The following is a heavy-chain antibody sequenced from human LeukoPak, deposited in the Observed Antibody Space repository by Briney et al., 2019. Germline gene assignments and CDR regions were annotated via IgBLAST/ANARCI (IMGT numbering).Heavy chain of an antibody. CDR2: ISSSGSTI. J-gene: IGHJ6*02. V-gene: IGHV3-48*03. Sequence: GSLRLSCAASGSTFSSYEMNWVRQAPGKGLEWVSYISSSGSTIYYADSVKGRFTISRDNAKNSLYLRMNSLRAEDTAVYYCARYDYYYYGMDVWGQGTTVTVSS. CDR1: GSTFSSYE. CDR3: ARYDYYYYGMDV.